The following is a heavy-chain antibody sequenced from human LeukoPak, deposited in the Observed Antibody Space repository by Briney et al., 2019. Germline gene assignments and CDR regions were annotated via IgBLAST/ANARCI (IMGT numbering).Heavy chain of an antibody. J-gene: IGHJ5*02. CDR2: ISYDGSNK. CDR3: AREANIVVVPATGGFDP. D-gene: IGHD2-2*01. Sequence: GGSLRLSCAASGFTFSSYAMHWVRQAPGKGLEWVAVISYDGSNKYYADSVKGRFTISRDNSKNTLYLQMNSLRAEDTAVYYWAREANIVVVPATGGFDPWGQEPWSPSPQ. V-gene: IGHV3-30*04. CDR1: GFTFSSYA.